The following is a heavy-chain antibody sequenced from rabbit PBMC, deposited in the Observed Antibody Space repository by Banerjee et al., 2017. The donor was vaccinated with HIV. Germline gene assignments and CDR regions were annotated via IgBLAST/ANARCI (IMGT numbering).Heavy chain of an antibody. D-gene: IGHD6-1*01. CDR1: GFSFSSSYY. Sequence: QEQLVESGGGLVQPEGSLTLTCTASGFSFSSSYYMCWVRQAPGKGLEWVACIYIGSGIAYYASWAKGRFTISKTSSTTVTLQMTNLTAADTATYFCARGVDPGYASNLWGPGTLVTVS. V-gene: IGHV1S45*01. J-gene: IGHJ4*01. CDR2: IYIGSGIA. CDR3: ARGVDPGYASNL.